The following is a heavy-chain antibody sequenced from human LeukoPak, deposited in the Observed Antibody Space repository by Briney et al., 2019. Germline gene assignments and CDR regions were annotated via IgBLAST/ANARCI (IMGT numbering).Heavy chain of an antibody. Sequence: GASVKVSCKASGYTFTSYGISWVRQAPGQGLEWMGWISAYNGNTNYAQKLQGRVTITADESTSTAYMELSSLRSEDTAVYYCARDLLGDSSGTPFDPWGQGTLVTVSS. CDR2: ISAYNGNT. D-gene: IGHD3-22*01. CDR3: ARDLLGDSSGTPFDP. V-gene: IGHV1-18*01. J-gene: IGHJ5*02. CDR1: GYTFTSYG.